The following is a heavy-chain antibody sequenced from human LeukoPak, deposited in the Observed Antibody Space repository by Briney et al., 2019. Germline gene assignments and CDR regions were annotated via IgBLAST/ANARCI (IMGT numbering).Heavy chain of an antibody. Sequence: SVKVSCKASVFTFTSSAVQWVRQARGQRLKCIGWIVVGSGNTNYAQKFQERVTITSDMSTSTAYIELSSLRSEDTAVYYCAAYERDSTWFDPWGQGTLVTVSS. CDR3: AAYERDSTWFDP. D-gene: IGHD2/OR15-2a*01. J-gene: IGHJ5*02. CDR2: IVVGSGNT. V-gene: IGHV1-58*01. CDR1: VFTFTSSA.